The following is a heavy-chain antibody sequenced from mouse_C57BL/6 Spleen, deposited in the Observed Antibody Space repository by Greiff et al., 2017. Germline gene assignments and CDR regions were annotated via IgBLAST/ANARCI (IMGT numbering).Heavy chain of an antibody. J-gene: IGHJ4*01. CDR1: GFSLTSYG. D-gene: IGHD2-10*02. CDR3: AKEGYDYYAMDY. Sequence: VKLQESGPGLVQPSQSLSITCTVSGFSLTSYGVHWVRQSPGKGLEWLGVIWRGGSTDYNAAFMSRLSITKDNSKSQVFFKMNSLQADDTAIYYCAKEGYDYYAMDYWGQGTSVTVSS. V-gene: IGHV2-5*01. CDR2: IWRGGST.